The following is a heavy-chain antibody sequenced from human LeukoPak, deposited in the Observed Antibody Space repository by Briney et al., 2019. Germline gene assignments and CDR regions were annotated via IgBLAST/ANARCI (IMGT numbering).Heavy chain of an antibody. CDR1: GYTFTSDD. D-gene: IGHD3-22*01. J-gene: IGHJ4*02. CDR3: ARGLHYYDSIAWGY. V-gene: IGHV1-8*01. Sequence: ASVKVSCKASGYTFTSDDINWVRQATGQGLEWMGWMNPNSGNTGYAQKFQGRVTMTRNTSISTAYMELSSLRSEDTAVYYCARGLHYYDSIAWGYWGQGTLVTVSS. CDR2: MNPNSGNT.